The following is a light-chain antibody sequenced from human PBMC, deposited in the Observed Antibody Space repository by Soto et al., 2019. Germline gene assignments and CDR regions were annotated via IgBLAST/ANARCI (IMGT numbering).Light chain of an antibody. CDR1: QSISSSY. CDR3: QHYGSSSYT. CDR2: AAS. V-gene: IGKV3-20*01. Sequence: EIVLTQSPGTLSLSPGERATLSCRASQSISSSYLAWDQQKPGQAPRLLIDAASSRATGIPRRFSGSGSGTDFTLTTSRLEAEEFAVCYCQHYGSSSYTFGQGTQLEIK. J-gene: IGKJ2*01.